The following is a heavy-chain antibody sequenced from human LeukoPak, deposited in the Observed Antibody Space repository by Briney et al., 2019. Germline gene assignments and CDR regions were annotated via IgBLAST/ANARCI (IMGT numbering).Heavy chain of an antibody. Sequence: AETLSLTCAVYGGSFSGYYWSWIRQPPGKGLEWIGEINHSGSTNYNPSLKSRVTISVDTSKNQFSLKLSSVTAADTAVYYRARHVADCSGGSCYSSPPFDYWGQGTLVTVSS. D-gene: IGHD2-15*01. J-gene: IGHJ4*02. CDR3: ARHVADCSGGSCYSSPPFDY. V-gene: IGHV4-34*01. CDR2: INHSGST. CDR1: GGSFSGYY.